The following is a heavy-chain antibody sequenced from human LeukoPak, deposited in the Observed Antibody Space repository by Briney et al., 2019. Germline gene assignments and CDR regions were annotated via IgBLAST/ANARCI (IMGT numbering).Heavy chain of an antibody. CDR3: ARALVGANSWFDP. CDR1: GFSVSSSY. V-gene: IGHV3-53*04. Sequence: GGSLRLSCAVSGFSVSSSYMIWLREARGKGLECVAFIYSTGTTNYADAVERRFTISRHNSENTLYLQMNSLTDEDTAVYYCARALVGANSWFDPWGQGTQVTVSS. J-gene: IGHJ5*02. CDR2: IYSTGTT. D-gene: IGHD1-26*01.